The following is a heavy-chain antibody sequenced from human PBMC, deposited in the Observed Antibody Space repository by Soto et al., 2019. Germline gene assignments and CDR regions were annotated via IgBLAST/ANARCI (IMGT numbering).Heavy chain of an antibody. J-gene: IGHJ4*02. CDR1: GYTFTSYG. CDR3: ARDRGKHYYDSSGYPKL. D-gene: IGHD3-22*01. CDR2: ISAYNGNT. Sequence: AAVKVSCKASGYTFTSYGIRWVRQAPGQGLEWMGWISAYNGNTNYAQKLQGRVTMTTDKSTSTAFMELRSLRSDDTAVYYCARDRGKHYYDSSGYPKLWGQGTLVTVSS. V-gene: IGHV1-18*01.